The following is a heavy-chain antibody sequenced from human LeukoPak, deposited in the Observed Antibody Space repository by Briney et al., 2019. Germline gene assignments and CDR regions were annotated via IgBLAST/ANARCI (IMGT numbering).Heavy chain of an antibody. CDR1: GFTFSSYS. D-gene: IGHD6-13*01. V-gene: IGHV3-21*01. Sequence: PGGSLRLSCAASGFTFSSYSMNWVRQAPGKGLEWVSSISSSSSYIYYADSVKGRFTISRDNAKNSLYLQMNSLRAEDTAVYYCARDGPSSNWTYYYYGMDVWGQGTTVTVSS. J-gene: IGHJ6*02. CDR2: ISSSSSYI. CDR3: ARDGPSSNWTYYYYGMDV.